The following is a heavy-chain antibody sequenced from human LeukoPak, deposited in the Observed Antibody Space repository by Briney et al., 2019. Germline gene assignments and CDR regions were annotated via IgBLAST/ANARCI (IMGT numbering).Heavy chain of an antibody. D-gene: IGHD2-2*01. V-gene: IGHV3-66*01. Sequence: GGSLRLYCAASGFTVSSNYMRWVRQAPGRGLEWVSVIYSGGSTYYADSVKGRFTISRDNSKNTLYLQMNSLRAEDTAVYYCARSKEGDCSSTSCNYFDYWGQGTLVTVSS. J-gene: IGHJ4*02. CDR2: IYSGGST. CDR3: ARSKEGDCSSTSCNYFDY. CDR1: GFTVSSNY.